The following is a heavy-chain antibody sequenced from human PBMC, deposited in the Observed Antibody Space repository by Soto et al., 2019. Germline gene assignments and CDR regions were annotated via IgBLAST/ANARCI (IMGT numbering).Heavy chain of an antibody. V-gene: IGHV2-5*02. CDR2: IYWDDDK. CDR3: AHSRCGGDCLRSYSSHYSYGMDV. Sequence: QITLKESGPTLVKPTQTLTLTCTFSGFSLSTGGVGVGWIRQPPGKALEWLALIYWDDDKRYSPSLKSRLTVTKATSKNQVVLTMTNMDPVDTATYYCAHSRCGGDCLRSYSSHYSYGMDVWGQGTTVTVSS. CDR1: GFSLSTGGVG. D-gene: IGHD2-21*02. J-gene: IGHJ6*02.